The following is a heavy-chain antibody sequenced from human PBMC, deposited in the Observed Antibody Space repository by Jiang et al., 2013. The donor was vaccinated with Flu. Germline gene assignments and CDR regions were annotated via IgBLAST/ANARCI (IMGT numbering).Heavy chain of an antibody. V-gene: IGHV1-69*17. CDR1: A. D-gene: IGHD6-13*01. CDR2: SSPIFGIX. Sequence: AISWVRQAPGQGLSGWEGSSPIFGIXNYAXKFQGRVTMTTDTSTSTAYMELRSLRSDDTAVYYCARATSAANYYGMDVWGQGTTVTVSS. CDR3: ARATSAANYYGMDV. J-gene: IGHJ6*02.